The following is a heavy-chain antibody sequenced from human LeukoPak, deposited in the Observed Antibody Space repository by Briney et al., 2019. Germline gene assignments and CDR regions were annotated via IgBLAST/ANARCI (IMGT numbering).Heavy chain of an antibody. CDR1: GGSISSGDYH. D-gene: IGHD3-22*01. V-gene: IGHV4-30-4*01. CDR3: ARAPDYYDSSGLPDY. J-gene: IGHJ4*02. CDR2: IYYSGST. Sequence: SETLSLTCTVSGGSISSGDYHWSWIRQPPGKGLEWIGYIYYSGSTYYNPSLRSRVTISVDTSKNQFSLKLSSVTAADTAVYYCARAPDYYDSSGLPDYWGQGTLVTVSS.